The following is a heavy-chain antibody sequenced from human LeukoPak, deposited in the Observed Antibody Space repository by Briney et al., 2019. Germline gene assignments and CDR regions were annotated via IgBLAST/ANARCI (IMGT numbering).Heavy chain of an antibody. CDR3: VRASVS. CDR1: GFTFSSSS. V-gene: IGHV3-23*01. D-gene: IGHD5/OR15-5a*01. CDR2: ISASGSST. J-gene: IGHJ5*02. Sequence: PGGSLRLSCAASGFTFSSSSMSWVRQAPGKGLEWVSGISASGSSTYYADSVKGRFTISRDNSNKTLYLLMHSLRAEDTAQYYCVRASVSWGQGILVAVSS.